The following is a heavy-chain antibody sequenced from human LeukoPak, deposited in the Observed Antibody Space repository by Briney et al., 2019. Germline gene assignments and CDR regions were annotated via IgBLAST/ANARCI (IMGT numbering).Heavy chain of an antibody. CDR1: GYTFINYG. V-gene: IGHV1-18*01. CDR3: ARDMITFGVVIVPDY. D-gene: IGHD3-16*02. Sequence: AAVKVSCKASGYTFINYGISWVRQAPGQGVEWMGWISAYNGNTKDAQKFQGRVTMTTDTSTSTAYMELRSLRSDDTAVYYCARDMITFGVVIVPDYWGQGTLVTVSS. CDR2: ISAYNGNT. J-gene: IGHJ4*02.